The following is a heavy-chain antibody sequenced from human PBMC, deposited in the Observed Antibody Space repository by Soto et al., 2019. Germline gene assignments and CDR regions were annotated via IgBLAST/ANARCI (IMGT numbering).Heavy chain of an antibody. V-gene: IGHV3-7*01. CDR1: QFPFSRYW. CDR2: INEDGTET. D-gene: IGHD3-10*01. CDR3: ARCITMVRGEVARGPKYYCYGLDV. Sequence: PGGSLRLSCVVSQFPFSRYWMIWVRQAPGKGLEWVANINEDGTETYYAESVRGRLTFSRDNAQNSLFLQMNSLRAEDTAVYYCARCITMVRGEVARGPKYYCYGLDVWGQGTTVTVSS. J-gene: IGHJ6*02.